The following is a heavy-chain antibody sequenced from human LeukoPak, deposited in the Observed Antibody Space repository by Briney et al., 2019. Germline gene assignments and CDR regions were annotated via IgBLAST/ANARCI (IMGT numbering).Heavy chain of an antibody. Sequence: GGSLRLSCAASGFTFSSYSMNWVRQAPGKGLEWVSSISSSGSTIYYADSVKGRFTISRDNAKNSLYLQMNSLRAEDTAVYYCAVGKFTVTTEFDYWGQGTLVTVSS. V-gene: IGHV3-48*04. D-gene: IGHD4-11*01. J-gene: IGHJ4*02. CDR1: GFTFSSYS. CDR3: AVGKFTVTTEFDY. CDR2: ISSSGSTI.